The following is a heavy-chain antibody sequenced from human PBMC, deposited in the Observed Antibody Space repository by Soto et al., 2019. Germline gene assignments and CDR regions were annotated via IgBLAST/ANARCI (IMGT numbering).Heavy chain of an antibody. CDR1: GGSISSGSYY. Sequence: QVRLQESGPGLVKPSQTLSLTCSVSGGSISSGSYYWSWIRQHPGTGLEWIGYIYYSGTTYYSPSLKSRVTISLDTSKNQFSLKVSSVTAADTAVYYCATPEVTGAIDIWGQGTMVTVSS. CDR2: IYYSGTT. CDR3: ATPEVTGAIDI. V-gene: IGHV4-31*04. D-gene: IGHD2-21*02. J-gene: IGHJ3*02.